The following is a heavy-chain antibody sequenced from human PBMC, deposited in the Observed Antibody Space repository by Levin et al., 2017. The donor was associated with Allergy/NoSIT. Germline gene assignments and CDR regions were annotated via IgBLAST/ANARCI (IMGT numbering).Heavy chain of an antibody. CDR2: ITGGGSDT. Sequence: ASVKVSCAASGFAFGDYAMTWVRQAPGKGLEWVSDITGGGSDTWYGDSVKGRFTVSRDNSKDMLYLELNSLRVEDTGIYYCAKKQAVTSGFSFDVWGQGTTVTVSS. D-gene: IGHD6-19*01. CDR3: AKKQAVTSGFSFDV. V-gene: IGHV3-23*01. CDR1: GFAFGDYA. J-gene: IGHJ3*01.